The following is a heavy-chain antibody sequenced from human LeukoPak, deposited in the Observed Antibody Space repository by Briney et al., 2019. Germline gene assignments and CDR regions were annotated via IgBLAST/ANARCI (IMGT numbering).Heavy chain of an antibody. V-gene: IGHV3-23*01. J-gene: IGHJ4*02. CDR2: ISGSGGST. D-gene: IGHD5-12*01. Sequence: PGGSLRLSCAASGLTFSNYAMSWVRQAPGKGLEWVSAISGSGGSTYYADSVKGRFTISRDNSKNTLYLQMNSLRAEDTAVYYCAKRVFVATDPTPSGHFDYWGQGTLVTVSS. CDR1: GLTFSNYA. CDR3: AKRVFVATDPTPSGHFDY.